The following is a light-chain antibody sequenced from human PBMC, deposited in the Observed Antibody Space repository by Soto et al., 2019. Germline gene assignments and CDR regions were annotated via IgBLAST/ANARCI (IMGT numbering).Light chain of an antibody. V-gene: IGLV2-8*01. CDR3: RSYAGSNSLL. CDR1: GSDIGAYNY. Sequence: QSVLTQPPSASGSPGQSVTISCTGTGSDIGAYNYVSWYQHHPDRAPKLIIYYVNERPSGVPDRFSGSKSGNMASLTVSGLQAEDEADYYCRSYAGSNSLLFGPGTKVTVL. J-gene: IGLJ1*01. CDR2: YVN.